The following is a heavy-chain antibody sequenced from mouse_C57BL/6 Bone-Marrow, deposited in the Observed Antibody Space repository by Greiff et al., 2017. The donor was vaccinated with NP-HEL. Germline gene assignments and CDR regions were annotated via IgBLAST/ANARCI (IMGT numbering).Heavy chain of an antibody. D-gene: IGHD2-1*01. CDR1: GFTFSSYA. Sequence: DVQLVESGGGLVKPGGSLKLSCAASGFTFSSYAMSWVRQTPEKRLEWVATISDGGSYTYYPDNVKGRFTISRDNAKNNLYLQMSHLKSEDTAMYYCARDPLYGNPSYWYFDVWGTGTTVTVSS. CDR2: ISDGGSYT. CDR3: ARDPLYGNPSYWYFDV. V-gene: IGHV5-4*01. J-gene: IGHJ1*03.